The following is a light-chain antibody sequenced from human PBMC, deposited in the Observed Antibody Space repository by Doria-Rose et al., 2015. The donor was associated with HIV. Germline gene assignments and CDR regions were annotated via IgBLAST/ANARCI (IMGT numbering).Light chain of an antibody. CDR2: LDN. J-gene: IGLJ3*02. CDR1: NIGSKH. V-gene: IGLV3-21*04. CDR3: QVWDSSRVV. Sequence: IRCGGNNIGSKHVHWYQHKPGRAPVLVIYLDNDRPSGIPERFSGSNSGNTATLTISRVEVGDEADYYCQVWDSSRVVLGGGTKLTV.